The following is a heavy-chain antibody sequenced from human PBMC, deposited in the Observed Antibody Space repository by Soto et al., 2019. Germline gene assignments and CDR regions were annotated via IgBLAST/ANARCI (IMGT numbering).Heavy chain of an antibody. CDR1: GFTFRSYD. V-gene: IGHV3-30*18. CDR3: AKGLSVIQPWLMDAY. J-gene: IGHJ4*02. D-gene: IGHD5-18*01. CDR2: ISYDGSNE. Sequence: QVQLVESGGGVVQPGRSLRLACTVSGFTFRSYDMHWVRQAPGKGLEWVAGISYDGSNEDYADSVKGRFTISRENSKNTLYLQMNSLRGEDTALYYCAKGLSVIQPWLMDAYWGQGTLVTVSS.